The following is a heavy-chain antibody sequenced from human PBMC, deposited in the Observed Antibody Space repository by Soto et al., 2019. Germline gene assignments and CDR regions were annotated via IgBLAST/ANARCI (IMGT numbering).Heavy chain of an antibody. Sequence: GGSLRLSCAASGFTFSSYEMNWVRQAPGKGLEWVSYISSSGSTIYYADSVKGRFTISRDNAKNSLYLQMNSLRAEDTAVYYCARACHYFDYWGQGTLVTVSS. CDR3: ARACHYFDY. CDR1: GFTFSSYE. CDR2: ISSSGSTI. J-gene: IGHJ4*02. V-gene: IGHV3-48*03.